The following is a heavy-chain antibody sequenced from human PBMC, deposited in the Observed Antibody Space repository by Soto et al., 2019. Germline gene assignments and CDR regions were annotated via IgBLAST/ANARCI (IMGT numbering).Heavy chain of an antibody. CDR3: ARMSDSTFDF. Sequence: PSETLSLTCTVSGGSISSSCYYWNWIRQHPGKGLECIGSIYYGGSTYYNPSLKNRLSMSIDASRTQSSLHLSSVTPEDTAVYYCARMSDSTFDFWGPGILVTVSS. CDR2: IYYGGST. J-gene: IGHJ4*02. CDR1: GGSISSSCYY. V-gene: IGHV4-31*03. D-gene: IGHD3-22*01.